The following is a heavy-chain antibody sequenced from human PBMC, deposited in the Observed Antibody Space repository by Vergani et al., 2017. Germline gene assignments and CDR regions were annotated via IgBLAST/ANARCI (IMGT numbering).Heavy chain of an antibody. CDR1: GYTFSTYY. CDR3: ARVPNTPGYSSSWYRPRESHGMDV. J-gene: IGHJ6*02. V-gene: IGHV1-46*01. D-gene: IGHD6-13*01. CDR2: INPSSGIT. Sequence: QVQLVQSGAEVKKPGASVTVSCKASGYTFSTYYMHWVRQAPGQGLEWMGIINPSSGITIYAQKFQGRVTMTRDTSTSTVYMELSSLRSDDTAVYYCARVPNTPGYSSSWYRPRESHGMDVWGQGTTVTVSS.